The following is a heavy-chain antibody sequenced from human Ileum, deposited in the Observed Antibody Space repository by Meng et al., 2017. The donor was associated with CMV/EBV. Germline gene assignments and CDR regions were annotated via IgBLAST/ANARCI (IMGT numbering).Heavy chain of an antibody. CDR1: GGATSGYY. V-gene: IGHV4-4*07. CDR3: ARGSSSWAFDY. D-gene: IGHD2-2*01. J-gene: IGHJ4*02. Sequence: QASGPGLCNPSQTLSLTCPVSGGATSGYYWSWIRQPATKGLEWIGRVYSSGSTDYNPSLQSRVTMSVDTSKNQFSLKLSSVTAADTAVYYCARGSSSWAFDYWGQGTLVTVSS. CDR2: VYSSGST.